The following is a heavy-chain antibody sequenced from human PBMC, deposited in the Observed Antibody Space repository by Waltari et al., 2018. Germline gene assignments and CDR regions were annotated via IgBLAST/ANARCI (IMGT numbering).Heavy chain of an antibody. V-gene: IGHV4-4*02. J-gene: IGHJ4*02. CDR1: GDSMSDTDC. CDR3: ARDRGRGLYLDS. D-gene: IGHD2-15*01. Sequence: HLEELGPGLVRPSGTLSLICAVSGDSMSDTDCWSWVRQAPGKGLEWIGQVRGDRRTNYNPSFASRVTVALDTSSAQFSLKVTSATAADTAVYYCARDRGRGLYLDSWGLGILVTVTP. CDR2: VRGDRRT.